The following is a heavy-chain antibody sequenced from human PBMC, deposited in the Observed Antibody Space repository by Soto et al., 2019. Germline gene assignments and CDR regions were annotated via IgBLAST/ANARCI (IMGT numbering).Heavy chain of an antibody. CDR3: ARDSWSVYYDYYYYYGMDV. D-gene: IGHD3-3*01. V-gene: IGHV4-30-4*01. Sequence: PSETLSLTCTVSGGSISSGDYYWSWIRQPPGKGLEWIGYIYYSGSTYYNPSLKSRVTISVDTSKNQFSLKLSSVTAADTAVYYCARDSWSVYYDYYYYYGMDVWGQGTTVTVSS. CDR1: GGSISSGDYY. J-gene: IGHJ6*02. CDR2: IYYSGST.